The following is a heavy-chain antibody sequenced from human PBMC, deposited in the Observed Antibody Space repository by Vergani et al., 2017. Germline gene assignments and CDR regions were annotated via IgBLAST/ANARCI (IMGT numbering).Heavy chain of an antibody. J-gene: IGHJ4*02. CDR3: ATGGYSSGWSPGIFDY. CDR1: GYTLTELS. D-gene: IGHD6-19*01. CDR2: FDPEDGET. Sequence: QVQLVQSGAEVKKPGASVKVSCKVSGYTLTELSMHWVRQAPGKGLEWMGGFDPEDGETLYAQKFQGRVTMTEDTSTDTAYMELSSLRSEDTAVYYCATGGYSSGWSPGIFDYWGQGTLVTVSS. V-gene: IGHV1-24*01.